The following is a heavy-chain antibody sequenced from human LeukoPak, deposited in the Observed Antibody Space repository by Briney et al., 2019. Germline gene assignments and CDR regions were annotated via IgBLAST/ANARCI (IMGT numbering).Heavy chain of an antibody. Sequence: PSETLSLTCTVSGASISKSDYYWGWIRQPQGKGLEWIGNIYLSGSTYFNPSLKSRVTISVDTSKNQFSLNMTSVTAADTARYHCARLQGYCYDTACYTYFQRWGPGTLVTVSS. D-gene: IGHD2-15*01. CDR1: GASISKSDYY. J-gene: IGHJ1*01. V-gene: IGHV4-39*01. CDR3: ARLQGYCYDTACYTYFQR. CDR2: IYLSGST.